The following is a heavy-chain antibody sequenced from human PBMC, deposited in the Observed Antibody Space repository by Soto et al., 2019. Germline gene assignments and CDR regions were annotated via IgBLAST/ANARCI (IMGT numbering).Heavy chain of an antibody. CDR2: IWYDGSNK. CDR1: GFTFSSYG. D-gene: IGHD6-19*01. Sequence: QVQLVESGGGVVQPGRSLRLSCAASGFTFSSYGMHWVRQAPGKGLEWVAVIWYDGSNKYYADSVKGRFTISRDNSRNTLYLQMNSLRAEDTAVYYCARDGVNWYSSGWEPSRDYYYYYMDVWGKGTTVTVSS. V-gene: IGHV3-33*01. J-gene: IGHJ6*03. CDR3: ARDGVNWYSSGWEPSRDYYYYYMDV.